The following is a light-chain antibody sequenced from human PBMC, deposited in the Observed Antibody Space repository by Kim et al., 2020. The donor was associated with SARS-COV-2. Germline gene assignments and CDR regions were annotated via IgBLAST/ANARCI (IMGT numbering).Light chain of an antibody. CDR1: SLRTTY. J-gene: IGLJ3*02. CDR2: GKI. Sequence: ALEQTVRITCQGDSLRTTYANWYQQKSGQAPVLVIYGKINRPSGIPDRFSGSSSGNTASLTITGAQAEDEADYYCNSRDTSGSHLVFGGGTRLTVL. V-gene: IGLV3-19*01. CDR3: NSRDTSGSHLV.